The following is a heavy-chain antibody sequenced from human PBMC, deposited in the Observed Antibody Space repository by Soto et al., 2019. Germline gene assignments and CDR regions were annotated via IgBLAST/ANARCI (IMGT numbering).Heavy chain of an antibody. Sequence: GASVKVSCKASGGTFSSYAISWVRQAPGQGLEWMGGIIPIFGTANYAQKFQGRVTITADESTSTAYMELSSLRSEDTAVYYCARAVTYDISASAFDYWGQGTLVTVSS. J-gene: IGHJ4*02. CDR2: IIPIFGTA. D-gene: IGHD3-22*01. V-gene: IGHV1-69*13. CDR3: ARAVTYDISASAFDY. CDR1: GGTFSSYA.